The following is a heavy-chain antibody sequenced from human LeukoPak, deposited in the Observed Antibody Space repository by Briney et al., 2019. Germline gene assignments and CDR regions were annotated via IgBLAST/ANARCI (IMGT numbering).Heavy chain of an antibody. CDR3: ARGVNGNSDC. V-gene: IGHV3-74*01. J-gene: IGHJ4*02. Sequence: GGSLRLSCAASGFTFSSSWMHWVRQAPGKGLVWVSRINPDGSVTTYADSVKGRFTISRDNAKNTLYLQLNSLTAEDTAMYYCARGVNGNSDCWAKGELVTVSS. CDR1: GFTFSSSW. CDR2: INPDGSVT. D-gene: IGHD2-8*01.